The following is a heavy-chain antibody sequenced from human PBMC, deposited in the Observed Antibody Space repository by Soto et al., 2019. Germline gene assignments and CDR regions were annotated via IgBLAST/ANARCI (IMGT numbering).Heavy chain of an antibody. CDR2: IYHSGST. CDR3: ARPTRQWLGLRYYYGMDV. D-gene: IGHD6-19*01. V-gene: IGHV4-30-2*01. Sequence: SETLSLTCAVSGGSISSGGYSRSWIRQPPGKGLEWIGYIYHSGSTYYNPSLKSRVTISVDRSKNQFSLKLSSVTAADTAVYYCARPTRQWLGLRYYYGMDVWGQGTTVTVSS. J-gene: IGHJ6*02. CDR1: GGSISSGGYS.